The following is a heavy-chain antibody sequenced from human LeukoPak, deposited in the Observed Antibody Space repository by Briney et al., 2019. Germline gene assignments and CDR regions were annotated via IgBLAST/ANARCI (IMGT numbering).Heavy chain of an antibody. CDR1: GFTLRSYW. V-gene: IGHV3-7*01. J-gene: IGHJ4*02. Sequence: PGGSLRLSCAASGFTLRSYWMHWVRQAPGKVLEWVANIKQDGSEKHYVDSVKGRFTIARDNAKNSLDLQMNTVRAEDTAVYYCARTFWSGNGYYFEYWGQGSLVTVSS. D-gene: IGHD3-3*01. CDR3: ARTFWSGNGYYFEY. CDR2: IKQDGSEK.